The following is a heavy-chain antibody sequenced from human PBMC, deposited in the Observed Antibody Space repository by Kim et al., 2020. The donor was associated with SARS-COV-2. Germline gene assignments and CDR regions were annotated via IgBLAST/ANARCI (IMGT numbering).Heavy chain of an antibody. V-gene: IGHV1-3*01. J-gene: IGHJ4*02. CDR1: GYTFTNYA. CDR3: ARGKWSTHSTAYYFDY. Sequence: ASVKVSCKASGYTFTNYAIQWVRQAPGQRLEWMGWINAGNGDIRYSQRFHDRVTITRDTSASTVYVELSSLISEDTAVYYCARGKWSTHSTAYYFDYWGQGTLVTVSS. D-gene: IGHD2-21*01. CDR2: INAGNGDI.